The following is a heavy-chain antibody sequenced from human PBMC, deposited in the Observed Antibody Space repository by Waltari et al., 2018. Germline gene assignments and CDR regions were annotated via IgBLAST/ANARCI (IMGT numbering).Heavy chain of an antibody. CDR3: ARVVTIFGVVKHGMDV. V-gene: IGHV3-33*01. CDR2: IWYDGSNK. J-gene: IGHJ6*02. D-gene: IGHD3-3*01. Sequence: QVQLVESGGGVVQPGRSLRLSCAASGFTFSSYGMHWVRQAPGKGLEWVAVIWYDGSNKYYADSVKGRFTISRDNSKNTLYLQMNSLRAEDTAVYYCARVVTIFGVVKHGMDVWGQGTTVTVSS. CDR1: GFTFSSYG.